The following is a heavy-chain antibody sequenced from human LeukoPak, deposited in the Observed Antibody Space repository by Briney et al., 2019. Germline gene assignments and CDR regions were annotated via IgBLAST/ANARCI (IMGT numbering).Heavy chain of an antibody. CDR1: GLTLSNSW. CDR2: IKKDGSKK. V-gene: IGHV3-7*04. CDR3: ARDWAYGWDY. Sequence: PGGSLRLSCVASGLTLSNSWMSWVRQAPGKGLEWVANIKKDGSKKNYVDSVKGRFTISRDNAKNSLYLQMNSLRAEDTAVYYCARDWAYGWDYWGQGTLVTVSS. J-gene: IGHJ4*02. D-gene: IGHD2-15*01.